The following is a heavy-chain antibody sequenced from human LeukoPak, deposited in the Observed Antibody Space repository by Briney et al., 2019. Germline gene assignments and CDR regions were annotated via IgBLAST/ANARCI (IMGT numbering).Heavy chain of an antibody. CDR1: GFTLSNHA. CDR3: AKGDYGDYGAYY. Sequence: PGGSLRLSCAASGFTLSNHAMHWVRQAPGKGLEWVAFIRSDGSNKYYADSVKGRFTISRDNSKNTLYPQMNSLRAEDTAVYYCAKGDYGDYGAYYWGQGTLVTVSS. J-gene: IGHJ4*02. D-gene: IGHD4-17*01. V-gene: IGHV3-30*02. CDR2: IRSDGSNK.